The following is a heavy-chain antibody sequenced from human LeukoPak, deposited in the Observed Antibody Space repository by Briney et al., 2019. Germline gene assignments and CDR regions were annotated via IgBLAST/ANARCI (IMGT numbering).Heavy chain of an antibody. CDR2: IYRGGDS. J-gene: IGHJ4*02. Sequence: AGGSLRLSCVVSGVTVNSNYMTWVRQAPGKGLEWVSVIYRGGDSYYAESVKGRFTISRDNSKNTLYLQMNNLRAEDTAVYYCAKNGNNSYYFDYWGQGILVTVSS. CDR1: GVTVNSNY. CDR3: AKNGNNSYYFDY. V-gene: IGHV3-53*01. D-gene: IGHD4-23*01.